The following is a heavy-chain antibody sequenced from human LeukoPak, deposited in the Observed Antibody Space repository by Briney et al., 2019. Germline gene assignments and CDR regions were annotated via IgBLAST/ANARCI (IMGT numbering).Heavy chain of an antibody. J-gene: IGHJ4*02. CDR2: ISAYNGNT. Sequence: SVKVSCKASGYTFTSYGISWVRQAPGQGLEWMGWISAYNGNTNYAQKLQGRVTMTTDTSTSTAYMELSRLRSDDTAVYYCARVDYYYGSGSHFDYWGQGTLVTVSS. CDR3: ARVDYYYGSGSHFDY. V-gene: IGHV1-18*01. D-gene: IGHD3-10*01. CDR1: GYTFTSYG.